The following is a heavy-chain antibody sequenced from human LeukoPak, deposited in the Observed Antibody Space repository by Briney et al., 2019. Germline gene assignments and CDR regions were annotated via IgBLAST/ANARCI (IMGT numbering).Heavy chain of an antibody. J-gene: IGHJ4*02. Sequence: GGSLRLSCAASGFTFSNYGMHWVRQAPGKGLEWVAVIWYDGTNKYYVDSVKGRFTISRDNSKNTLYLQMNSLRAEDTAVYYCTRGSGSYYSTLDYRGQGTLVTVSS. V-gene: IGHV3-33*01. CDR2: IWYDGTNK. D-gene: IGHD1-26*01. CDR1: GFTFSNYG. CDR3: TRGSGSYYSTLDY.